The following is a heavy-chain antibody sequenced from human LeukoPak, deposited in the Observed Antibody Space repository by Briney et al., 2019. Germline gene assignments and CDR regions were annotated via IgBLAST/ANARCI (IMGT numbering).Heavy chain of an antibody. Sequence: SETLSLTCAVYGGSFSGYYWSWIRQPPGKGLEWIGEINHSGSTNYNPSLKSRVTMSIDTSKKQFSLKLSSVTAADTAVYYSARTTVTHEDTFDIWGQGTMVTVSS. CDR2: INHSGST. CDR3: ARTTVTHEDTFDI. J-gene: IGHJ3*02. V-gene: IGHV4-34*01. CDR1: GGSFSGYY. D-gene: IGHD4-17*01.